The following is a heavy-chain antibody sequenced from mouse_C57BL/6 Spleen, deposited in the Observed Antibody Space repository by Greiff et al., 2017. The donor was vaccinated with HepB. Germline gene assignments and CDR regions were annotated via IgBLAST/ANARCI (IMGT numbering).Heavy chain of an antibody. J-gene: IGHJ2*01. V-gene: IGHV14-1*01. CDR2: IVPEDGDT. CDR1: GFNIKDYY. D-gene: IGHD1-1*01. CDR3: TTGNYYGSSYGY. Sequence: EVQLQQSGAELVRPGASVKLSCTASGFNIKDYYMHWVKQRPEQGLEWIGRIVPEDGDTEYAPKFQGKATMTADTSYNTAYLQLSSLTSEDTAVYYCTTGNYYGSSYGYWGQGTTLTVSS.